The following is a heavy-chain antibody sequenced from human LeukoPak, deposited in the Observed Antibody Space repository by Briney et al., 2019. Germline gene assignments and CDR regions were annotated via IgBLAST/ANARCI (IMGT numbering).Heavy chain of an antibody. V-gene: IGHV1-2*04. Sequence: ASVKVSCKASGYTFTGYYMHWVRQAPGQGLEWMEWIIPNSGGTNYAQKFQGWVTMTRDTSISTAYMELSRLRSDDTAVYYCARDPYCSSTSCSYYYYGMDVWGQGTTVTVSS. CDR2: IIPNSGGT. CDR3: ARDPYCSSTSCSYYYYGMDV. CDR1: GYTFTGYY. J-gene: IGHJ6*02. D-gene: IGHD2-2*01.